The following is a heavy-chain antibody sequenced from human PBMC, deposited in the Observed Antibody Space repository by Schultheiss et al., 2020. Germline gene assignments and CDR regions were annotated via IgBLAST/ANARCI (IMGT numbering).Heavy chain of an antibody. CDR1: GGTFSSYA. J-gene: IGHJ4*02. V-gene: IGHV1-69*06. Sequence: SVKVSCKASGGTFSSYAISWVRQAPGQGLEWMGGIIPIFGTANYAQKFQGRVTITADKSTSTAYMELSSLRSEDTAVYYCARDSLRVRAYSQEPGSLDYWGQGTLVTVSS. D-gene: IGHD3-10*01. CDR3: ARDSLRVRAYSQEPGSLDY. CDR2: IIPIFGTA.